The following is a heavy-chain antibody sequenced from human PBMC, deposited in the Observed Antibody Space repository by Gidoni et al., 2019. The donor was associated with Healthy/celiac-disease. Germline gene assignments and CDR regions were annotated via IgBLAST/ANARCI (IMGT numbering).Heavy chain of an antibody. CDR3: ARNNIQYCSGGSCPFDY. CDR2: IYPGDSDT. D-gene: IGHD2-15*01. Sequence: EVQLVQSGAEVKKPGESLKISCKGSGYSFTSYWIGWVRQMPGKGLEWMGIIYPGDSDTRYSPSFQGQVPISADKSISTAYLQWSSLKASDTAMYYCARNNIQYCSGGSCPFDYWGQGTLVTVSS. V-gene: IGHV5-51*01. CDR1: GYSFTSYW. J-gene: IGHJ4*02.